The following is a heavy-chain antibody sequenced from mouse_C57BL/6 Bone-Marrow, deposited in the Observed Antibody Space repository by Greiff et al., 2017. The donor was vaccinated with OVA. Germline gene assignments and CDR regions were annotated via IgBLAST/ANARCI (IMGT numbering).Heavy chain of an antibody. J-gene: IGHJ4*01. CDR1: GISITTGNYR. V-gene: IGHV3-5*01. CDR2: IYYSGTI. CDR3: ARGGQLRLRGYYAMDY. D-gene: IGHD3-2*02. Sequence: EVKLEESGPGLVKPSQTVFLTCTVTGISITTGNYRWSWIRQFPGNKLEWIGYIYYSGTITYNPSLTSRTTITRDTPKNQFFLEMNSLTAEDTATYYCARGGQLRLRGYYAMDYWGQGTSVTVSS.